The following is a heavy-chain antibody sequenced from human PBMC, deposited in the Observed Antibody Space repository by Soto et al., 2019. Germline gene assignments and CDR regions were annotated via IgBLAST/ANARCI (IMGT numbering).Heavy chain of an antibody. CDR3: AKVPPRSGRGY. D-gene: IGHD3-10*01. CDR1: GFSFSSYD. V-gene: IGHV3-23*01. J-gene: IGHJ4*02. CDR2: ITGGGGAT. Sequence: GGSLRLSCVASGFSFSSYDMIWVRQAPGKGLEWVSSITGGGGATYYADSVKGRFTISRDNSRNTLHLQMNSLRAEDTAVYYCAKVPPRSGRGYWGQGTLVTVSS.